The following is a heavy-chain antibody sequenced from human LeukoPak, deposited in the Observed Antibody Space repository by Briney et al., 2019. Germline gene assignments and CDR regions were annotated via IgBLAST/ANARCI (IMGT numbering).Heavy chain of an antibody. CDR2: IYHSGST. CDR1: GDSISTSSSY. V-gene: IGHV4-39*07. CDR3: ARDGYYYDSSGYYYFHWFDP. Sequence: PSETLSLTCTVSGDSISTSSSYWGWIRQPPGKGLEWIGSIYHSGSTYYNPSLKSRVTISVDTSKNQFSLKLSSVTAADTAVYYCARDGYYYDSSGYYYFHWFDPWGQGTLVTVSS. J-gene: IGHJ5*02. D-gene: IGHD3-22*01.